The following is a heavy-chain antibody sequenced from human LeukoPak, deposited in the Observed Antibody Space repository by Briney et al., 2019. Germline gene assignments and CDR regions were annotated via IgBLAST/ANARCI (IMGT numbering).Heavy chain of an antibody. Sequence: SGGSLRLSCAASGFTFSSYAMSWVRQAPGKGLEWVSAISGSGGSTYYADSVKGRFTLSRDNSKNTLYLQMNSLRAEDTAVYYCAKTTFLYCSSTSCHIDYWGQGTLVTVSS. CDR1: GFTFSSYA. V-gene: IGHV3-23*01. CDR2: ISGSGGST. D-gene: IGHD2-2*02. CDR3: AKTTFLYCSSTSCHIDY. J-gene: IGHJ4*02.